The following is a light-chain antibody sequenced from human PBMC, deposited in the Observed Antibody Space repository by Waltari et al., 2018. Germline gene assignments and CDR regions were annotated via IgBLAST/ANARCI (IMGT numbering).Light chain of an antibody. Sequence: QSALTQPPSVSGSPGQSVTISCTGSSSDVGDYYRGSWYQQSPGTAPTVVIYEVSNRPSGVPDRFSGSKSGNPASLPISGLQAEDEADYYCASYTPSSALVFGGGTTLTVL. CDR3: ASYTPSSALV. CDR1: SSDVGDYYR. V-gene: IGLV2-18*02. J-gene: IGLJ2*01. CDR2: EVS.